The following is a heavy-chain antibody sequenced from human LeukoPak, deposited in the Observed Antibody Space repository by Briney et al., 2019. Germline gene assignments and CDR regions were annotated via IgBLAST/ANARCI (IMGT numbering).Heavy chain of an antibody. V-gene: IGHV4-4*07. CDR3: ARDDRVSGPFLRWFDP. Sequence: PSETLSLTCTVSGGSITDYYWSWIRQPAGKGLEWIGHIYKSGSTDYNPSLKSRVTMSIDTSKSQFSLNLSSVTAADTAVYYCARDDRVSGPFLRWFDPWGQGTLVTVSS. CDR2: IYKSGST. CDR1: GGSITDYY. D-gene: IGHD1-26*01. J-gene: IGHJ5*02.